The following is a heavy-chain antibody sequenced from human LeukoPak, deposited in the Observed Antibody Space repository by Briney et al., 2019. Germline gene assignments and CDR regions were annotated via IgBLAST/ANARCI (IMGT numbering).Heavy chain of an antibody. D-gene: IGHD3-10*01. Sequence: GGSLRLSCAASGFTFDDYAMHWVRQAPGKGLEWVSGISWNSGSIGYADSVKGRFTISRDNAKNSLYLQMNSLRVEDTAVYYCAKLAKYFYGSETYFFFEHWGQGTPVTASS. CDR3: AKLAKYFYGSETYFFFEH. CDR2: ISWNSGSI. J-gene: IGHJ4*02. V-gene: IGHV3-9*01. CDR1: GFTFDDYA.